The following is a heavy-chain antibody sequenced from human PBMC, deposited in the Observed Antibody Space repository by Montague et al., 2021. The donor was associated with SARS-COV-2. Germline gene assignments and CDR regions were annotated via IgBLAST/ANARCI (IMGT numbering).Heavy chain of an antibody. D-gene: IGHD6-19*01. J-gene: IGHJ3*01. CDR2: VYYNGDT. V-gene: IGHV4-59*08. CDR1: GGSTARHY. Sequence: SETLSLTCTVYGGSTARHYWNWIGQSTGKIPEWIGYVYYNGDTKYNPSLQSRVTISIDTSENQFSLRLNSVTAADTAVYFCARGWAFDPWGQGRLVTVSS. CDR3: ARGWAFDP.